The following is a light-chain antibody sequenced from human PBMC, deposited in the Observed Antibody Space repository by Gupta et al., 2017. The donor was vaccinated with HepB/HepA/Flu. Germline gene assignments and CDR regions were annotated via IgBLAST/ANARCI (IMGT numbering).Light chain of an antibody. Sequence: EIVMTQNPLSLSITPGERASMSCRSNQSLLNSDGYTYLYWFLQKARPVSKLLIYEVYNRFSGVKVRFSGSGSGTEFTLKSRRVEAEDFGVYDVMQYAHDPFGGGTKVEIK. CDR2: EVY. V-gene: IGKV2D-26*03. CDR3: MQYAHDP. CDR1: QSLLNSDGYTY. J-gene: IGKJ4*01.